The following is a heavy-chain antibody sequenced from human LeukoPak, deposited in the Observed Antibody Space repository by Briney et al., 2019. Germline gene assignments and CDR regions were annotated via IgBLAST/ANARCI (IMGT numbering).Heavy chain of an antibody. J-gene: IGHJ1*01. D-gene: IGHD3-10*01. CDR1: GFTFSSYW. CDR3: AGDFGYFQH. CDR2: IKQGEREK. V-gene: IGHV3-7*04. Sequence: GGSLRLSCAASGFTFSSYWMTWVRQAPGKGLEWVANIKQGEREKYYVDSVKGRFTISRDNAKSSLYLQMNSLRDEGTAVYYCAGDFGYFQHWGQGTLVTVSS.